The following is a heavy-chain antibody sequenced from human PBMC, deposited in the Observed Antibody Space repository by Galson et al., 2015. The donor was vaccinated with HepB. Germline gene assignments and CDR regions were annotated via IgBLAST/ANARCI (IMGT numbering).Heavy chain of an antibody. CDR2: ISAYNGNT. J-gene: IGHJ6*02. D-gene: IGHD2-8*01. CDR3: ARGCGCTNGVCCPHYYYYYGMDV. V-gene: IGHV1-18*01. Sequence: SVKVSCKASGYTFTSYGISWVRQAPGQGLEWMGWISAYNGNTNYAQKLQGRVTMTTDTSTSTAYMELRSLRSDDTAVYYCARGCGCTNGVCCPHYYYYYGMDVWGQGTTVTVSS. CDR1: GYTFTSYG.